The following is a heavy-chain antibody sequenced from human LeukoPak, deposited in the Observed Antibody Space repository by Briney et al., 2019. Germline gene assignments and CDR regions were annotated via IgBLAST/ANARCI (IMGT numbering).Heavy chain of an antibody. Sequence: PGGSLRLSCAASGFSFSTYWMSWVRQAPGKGLEWVANIKQDGSEKYYVDSVKGRVTISRDNAKNSLYLQMNSLRVEDTAVYYCARAWSYSTGWYNYWGQGTLVTVSS. CDR2: IKQDGSEK. D-gene: IGHD6-19*01. CDR1: GFSFSTYW. V-gene: IGHV3-7*04. J-gene: IGHJ4*02. CDR3: ARAWSYSTGWYNY.